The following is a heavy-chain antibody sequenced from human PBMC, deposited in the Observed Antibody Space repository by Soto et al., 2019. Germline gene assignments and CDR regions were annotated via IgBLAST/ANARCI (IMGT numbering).Heavy chain of an antibody. D-gene: IGHD3-9*01. CDR3: ARLTTYYDILTGYYPDWFDP. J-gene: IGHJ5*02. CDR1: GGSISSYY. V-gene: IGHV4-59*08. CDR2: IYYSGST. Sequence: PSETLSLTCTVSGGSISSYYWSWIRQPPGKGLEWIGYIYYSGSTNYNPSLKSRVTISVDTSKNQFSLKLSSVTAADTAVYYCARLTTYYDILTGYYPDWFDPWGQGTLVTVSS.